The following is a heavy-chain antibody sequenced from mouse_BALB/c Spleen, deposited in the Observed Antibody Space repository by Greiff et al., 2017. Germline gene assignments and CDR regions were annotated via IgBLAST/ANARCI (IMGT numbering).Heavy chain of an antibody. D-gene: IGHD4-1*01. J-gene: IGHJ4*01. V-gene: IGHV14-3*02. CDR1: GFNIKDTY. CDR3: AITGTGYYYAMDY. Sequence: VQLQQSGAELVKPGASVKLSCTASGFNIKDTYMHWVKQRPEQGLEWIGRIDPANGNTKYDPKFQGKATITADTSSNTAYLQLSSLTSEDTAVYYCAITGTGYYYAMDYWGQGTSVTVSS. CDR2: IDPANGNT.